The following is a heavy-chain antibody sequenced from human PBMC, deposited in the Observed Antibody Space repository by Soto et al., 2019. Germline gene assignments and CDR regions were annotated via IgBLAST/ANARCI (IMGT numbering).Heavy chain of an antibody. CDR1: GFTFSSYA. CDR3: AKDLIYGYNSCRPFDY. V-gene: IGHV3-23*01. D-gene: IGHD6-19*01. Sequence: EVQLLESGGGLVQPGGSLRLSCAASGFTFSSYAMSWVRQAPGKGLEWVSDIGGRGDSTYYADSVKGRFTISRDNSRDTLYLQMNSLRAEDTAVYYCAKDLIYGYNSCRPFDYWGQGTLVTVSS. CDR2: IGGRGDST. J-gene: IGHJ4*02.